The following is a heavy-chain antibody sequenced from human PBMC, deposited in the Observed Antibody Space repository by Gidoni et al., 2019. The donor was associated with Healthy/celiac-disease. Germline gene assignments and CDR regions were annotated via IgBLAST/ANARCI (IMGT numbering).Heavy chain of an antibody. CDR2: ISGSGGST. Sequence: EVQLLESGGGLVQPGGSLRPSCPASRLTFSRYAMSWVRQAPGKGLEWVSAISGSGGSTYYADSVKGRFTISRDNSKNTLYLQMNSLRAEDTAVYYCAKVVGADPSGWYYFDYWGQGTLVTVSS. D-gene: IGHD6-19*01. J-gene: IGHJ4*02. CDR3: AKVVGADPSGWYYFDY. CDR1: RLTFSRYA. V-gene: IGHV3-23*01.